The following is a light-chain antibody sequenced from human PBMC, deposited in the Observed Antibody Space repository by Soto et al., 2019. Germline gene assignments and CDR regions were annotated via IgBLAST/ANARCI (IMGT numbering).Light chain of an antibody. Sequence: QSVLTQPASVSGSPGQSITISCTGSSNDVGIYNYVSWYQQHPGKAPRLIIYEVTNRPSGVSDRFSGSKSDNTASLTISGLQAEDEADYYCSSDTITSPSVFGGGTNATVL. CDR3: SSDTITSPSV. CDR2: EVT. V-gene: IGLV2-14*01. J-gene: IGLJ3*02. CDR1: SNDVGIYNY.